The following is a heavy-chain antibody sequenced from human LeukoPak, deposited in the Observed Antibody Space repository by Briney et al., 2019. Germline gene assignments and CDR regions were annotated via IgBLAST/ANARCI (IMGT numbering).Heavy chain of an antibody. CDR1: GYSFTSYW. J-gene: IGHJ3*02. CDR3: ARATTHYGDYVDAFDI. CDR2: IYPGDSDT. Sequence: GESLKISCKGSGYSFTSYWIGWVRQMPGKGLEWMEIIYPGDSDTRYSPSFQGQVTISADKSISTAYLQWSSLKASDTAMYYCARATTHYGDYVDAFDIWGQGTMVTVSS. D-gene: IGHD4-17*01. V-gene: IGHV5-51*01.